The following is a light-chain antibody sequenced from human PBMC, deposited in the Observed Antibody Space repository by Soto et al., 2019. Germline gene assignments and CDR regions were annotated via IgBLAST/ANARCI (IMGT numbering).Light chain of an antibody. V-gene: IGLV2-14*01. CDR1: SSDVGGYNY. CDR3: SSYTSSSTVV. Sequence: QPASVSGSPGQSITISCTGTSSDVGGYNYVSWYQQHPGKAPKVMIYEVSNRPSGVSNRFSGSKSGNTASLTISGLQAEDEADYYCSSYTSSSTVVFGGGTKLTVL. J-gene: IGLJ2*01. CDR2: EVS.